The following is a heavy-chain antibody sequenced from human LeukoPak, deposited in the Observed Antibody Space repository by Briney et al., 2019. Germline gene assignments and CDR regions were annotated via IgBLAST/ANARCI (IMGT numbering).Heavy chain of an antibody. J-gene: IGHJ4*02. V-gene: IGHV4-34*01. CDR1: GGSFSGYY. CDR3: ARSYSSSSRIDFDY. CDR2: INHSGST. D-gene: IGHD6-6*01. Sequence: KPWETLSLTCAVYGGSFSGYYWSWIRQPPGKGLEWIGEINHSGSTNYNPSLKSRVTISVDTSKNQFSLKLSSVTAADTAVYYCARSYSSSSRIDFDYWGQGTLVTVSS.